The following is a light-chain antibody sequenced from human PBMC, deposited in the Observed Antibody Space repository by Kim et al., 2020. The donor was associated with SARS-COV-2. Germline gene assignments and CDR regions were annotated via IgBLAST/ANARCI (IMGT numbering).Light chain of an antibody. V-gene: IGKV3-15*01. CDR1: QSISSN. J-gene: IGKJ2*01. CDR2: GAS. CDR3: QQYNNWPYT. Sequence: EVVMTQSPATLSVSPGGRATLSCRASQSISSNLAWYQHKPGQGPSLLIYGASTRAAGIPARFSGSGSGTEFTLTISSLRSEDFVLYFCQQYNNWPYTFGQGTKLDI.